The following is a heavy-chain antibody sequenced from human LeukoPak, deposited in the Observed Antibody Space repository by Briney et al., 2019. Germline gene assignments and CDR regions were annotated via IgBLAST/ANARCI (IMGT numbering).Heavy chain of an antibody. CDR3: ARQFYYDTSGSYYFDH. CDR2: ISAYNGNT. CDR1: GYSFTSYW. V-gene: IGHV1-18*04. D-gene: IGHD3-22*01. J-gene: IGHJ4*02. Sequence: SGESLKISCKGSGYSFTSYWIGWVRQAPGQGLEWMGWISAYNGNTNYAKNFQGRVTVTTDTSTTTAYMELRSLRFDDTAVYYCARQFYYDTSGSYYFDHWGQGTLVTVSS.